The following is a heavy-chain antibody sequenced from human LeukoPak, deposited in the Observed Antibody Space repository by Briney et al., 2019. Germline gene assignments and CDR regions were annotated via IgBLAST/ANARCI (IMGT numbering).Heavy chain of an antibody. V-gene: IGHV1-2*06. CDR3: ARGSSTSLLTVLGDY. D-gene: IGHD2-2*01. CDR2: INPNSGGT. J-gene: IGHJ4*02. CDR1: GYTFTGYY. Sequence: ASVKVSCKTSGYTFTGYYTHWVRQAPGQGLEWMGRINPNSGGTNYAQRFQGRVTVTRDTSISTAYMELSRLRSDDTAVYYCARGSSTSLLTVLGDYWGQGTLVTVSS.